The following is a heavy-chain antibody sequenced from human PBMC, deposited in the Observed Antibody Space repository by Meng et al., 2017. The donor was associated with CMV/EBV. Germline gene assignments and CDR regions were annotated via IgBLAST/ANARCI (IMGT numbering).Heavy chain of an antibody. D-gene: IGHD3-10*01. Sequence: GGSLRLSCAASGFTFSSYSMNWVRQAPGKGLEWVSSISSSSSYIYYADSAKGRFTISRDNAKNSLHLQMNSLRAEDTAVYYCARLPGTGSGDKDVWGQGTTVTVSS. J-gene: IGHJ6*02. CDR2: ISSSSSYI. V-gene: IGHV3-21*01. CDR1: GFTFSSYS. CDR3: ARLPGTGSGDKDV.